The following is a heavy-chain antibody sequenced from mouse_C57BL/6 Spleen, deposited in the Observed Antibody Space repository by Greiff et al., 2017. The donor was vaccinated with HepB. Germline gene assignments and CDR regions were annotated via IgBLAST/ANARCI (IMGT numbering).Heavy chain of an antibody. CDR2: INPNNGGT. J-gene: IGHJ2*01. CDR3: ARWPYYYGSSYFDY. D-gene: IGHD1-1*01. CDR1: GYTFTDYY. V-gene: IGHV1-26*01. Sequence: VQLQQSGPELVKPGASVKISCKASGYTFTDYYMNWVKQSHGKSLEWIGDINPNNGGTSYNQKFKGKATLTVDKSSSTAYMELRSLTSEDSAVYYCARWPYYYGSSYFDYWGQGTTLTVSS.